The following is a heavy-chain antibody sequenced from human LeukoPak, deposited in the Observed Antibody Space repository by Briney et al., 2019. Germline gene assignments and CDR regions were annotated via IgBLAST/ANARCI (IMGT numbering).Heavy chain of an antibody. CDR2: IKQDGSEK. V-gene: IGHV3-7*01. Sequence: PGGSLRLSCAASGVTFSSYWMSWVRQAPGKGLEWVANIKQDGSEKYYVDSVKGRFTISRDNAMNSLYLQMNSLRAEDTAVYYCARAEKVEYYDILTGYHYYYYYMDVWGKGTTVTVSS. CDR3: ARAEKVEYYDILTGYHYYYYYMDV. D-gene: IGHD3-9*01. CDR1: GVTFSSYW. J-gene: IGHJ6*03.